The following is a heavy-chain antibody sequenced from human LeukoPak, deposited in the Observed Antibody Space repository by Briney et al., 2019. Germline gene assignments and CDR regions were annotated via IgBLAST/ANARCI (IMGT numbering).Heavy chain of an antibody. CDR3: ASLYDYGDYELDY. CDR2: IIPIFGTA. D-gene: IGHD4-17*01. J-gene: IGHJ4*02. CDR1: GGTFISYA. Sequence: ASVKVSCKASGGTFISYAISWVRQAPGQGLEWMGGIIPIFGTANYAQKFQGRVTITADESTSTAYMELSSLRSEDTAVCYCASLYDYGDYELDYWGQGTLVTVSS. V-gene: IGHV1-69*13.